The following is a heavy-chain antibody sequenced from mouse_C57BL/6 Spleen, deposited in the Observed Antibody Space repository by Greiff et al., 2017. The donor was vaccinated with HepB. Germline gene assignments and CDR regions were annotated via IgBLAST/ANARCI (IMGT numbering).Heavy chain of an antibody. Sequence: EVKLMESGGGLVKPGGSLKLSCAASGFTFSSYTMSWVRQTPEKRLEWVATISGGGGNTYYPDSVKGRFTISRDNAKNTLYLQMSSLRSEDTALYYCARLPYYYGSSYDSYAMDYRGQGTSVTVSS. J-gene: IGHJ4*01. CDR3: ARLPYYYGSSYDSYAMDY. CDR1: GFTFSSYT. CDR2: ISGGGGNT. D-gene: IGHD1-1*01. V-gene: IGHV5-9*01.